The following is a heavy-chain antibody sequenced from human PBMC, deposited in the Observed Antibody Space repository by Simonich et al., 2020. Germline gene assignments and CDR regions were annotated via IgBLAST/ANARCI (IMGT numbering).Heavy chain of an antibody. V-gene: IGHV3-21*01. Sequence: EVQLVESGGGLVKPGGSLRLSCAASGFTFSSYSMNWVRQAPGKGLEWVSSISSSSNYIYYADPVKGRFTISRDNAKNSLYLQMNSLRAEDTAVYYCAGGVYCSSTSCSTYYYYGMDVWGQGTTVTVSS. CDR2: ISSSSNYI. D-gene: IGHD2-2*01. J-gene: IGHJ6*02. CDR1: GFTFSSYS. CDR3: AGGVYCSSTSCSTYYYYGMDV.